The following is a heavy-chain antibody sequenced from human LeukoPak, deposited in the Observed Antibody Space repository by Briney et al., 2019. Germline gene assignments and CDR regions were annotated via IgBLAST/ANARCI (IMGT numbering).Heavy chain of an antibody. Sequence: SETLSLTCTASGYSISSGYYWGWIRQPPGEGLEWIGSIYHSGSTYYNPSLKSRVTISVDTSKNQFSLKLSSVTAADTAVYYCAREPSLPRILDYWGQGTLVTVSS. CDR3: AREPSLPRILDY. CDR2: IYHSGST. D-gene: IGHD5/OR15-5a*01. J-gene: IGHJ4*02. CDR1: GYSISSGYY. V-gene: IGHV4-38-2*02.